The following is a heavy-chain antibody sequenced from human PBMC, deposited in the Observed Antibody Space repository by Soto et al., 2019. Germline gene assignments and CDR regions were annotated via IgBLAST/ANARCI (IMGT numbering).Heavy chain of an antibody. J-gene: IGHJ6*03. V-gene: IGHV1-18*01. CDR1: GYTFTNYG. CDR2: ISAYNGNT. Sequence: QVQLLQSGAEVKKPGASVKVSCKASGYTFTNYGITWVRQAPGQGLEWMGWISAYNGNTHYTQRIQGRVTMTTDTSTSKAYMELRGLRSDDTAVYYCARVRQLVVYFYYYMVVWGKGTTVTVSS. CDR3: ARVRQLVVYFYYYMVV. D-gene: IGHD6-6*01.